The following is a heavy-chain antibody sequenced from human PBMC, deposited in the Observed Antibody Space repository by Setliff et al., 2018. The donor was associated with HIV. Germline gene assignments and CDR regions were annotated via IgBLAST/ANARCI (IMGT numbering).Heavy chain of an antibody. D-gene: IGHD4-17*01. V-gene: IGHV1-69*06. J-gene: IGHJ4*02. CDR1: GVTLNIAYG. CDR2: IVPLLGTT. CDR3: ARSRSPYGEKYYFDS. Sequence: SVKVSCKASGVTLNIAYGISWVRQAPGQGLEWMGGIVPLLGTTHYTQKFQGRVTITADKSTNTAYMELSSLRSEDTAVYYCARSRSPYGEKYYFDSWGQGTLVTVSS.